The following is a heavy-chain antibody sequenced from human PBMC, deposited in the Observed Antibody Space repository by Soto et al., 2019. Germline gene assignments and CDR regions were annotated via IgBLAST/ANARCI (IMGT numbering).Heavy chain of an antibody. D-gene: IGHD4-17*01. CDR2: ISETGGGT. CDR3: SKVSWDSGDYGWFDP. V-gene: IGHV3-23*01. Sequence: EVLLLESGGGLVRPGGSLRLSCAVSGFTFSSYSMGWVRQAPGKGLKWVSTISETGGGTDYADFVKGRFTISRDNSKNTGYLQMNSLRVEDTAIYYCSKVSWDSGDYGWFDPWGQGTLVTVSS. CDR1: GFTFSSYS. J-gene: IGHJ5*02.